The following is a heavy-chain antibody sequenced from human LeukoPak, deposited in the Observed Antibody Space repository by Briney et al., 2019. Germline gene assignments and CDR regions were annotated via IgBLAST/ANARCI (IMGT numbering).Heavy chain of an antibody. CDR3: ARGAAGYSYG. V-gene: IGHV4-4*02. Sequence: SGTLSLTCAVSGGSISSNNWWGWVRPPPGKGPEWIGEIYHSGSPNYNPSLKSRVTISVDKSRNHFSLNLSSVTAADTAVYYCARGAAGYSYGWGQGTLVTVSS. D-gene: IGHD5-18*01. J-gene: IGHJ4*02. CDR2: IYHSGSP. CDR1: GGSISSNNW.